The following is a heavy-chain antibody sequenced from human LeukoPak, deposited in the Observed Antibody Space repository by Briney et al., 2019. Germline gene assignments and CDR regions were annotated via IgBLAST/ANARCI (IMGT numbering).Heavy chain of an antibody. Sequence: KSGGSLRLSCAASGFTFSDYYMSWIRQAPGKGLEWVSYISSSSTYTNYADSVKGRFTISRDSAKNSLYLQMNSLGAEDTAVYYCARVGRAYSSSWYVDYWGQGTLVTVSS. CDR2: ISSSSTYT. J-gene: IGHJ4*02. CDR1: GFTFSDYY. D-gene: IGHD6-13*01. CDR3: ARVGRAYSSSWYVDY. V-gene: IGHV3-11*05.